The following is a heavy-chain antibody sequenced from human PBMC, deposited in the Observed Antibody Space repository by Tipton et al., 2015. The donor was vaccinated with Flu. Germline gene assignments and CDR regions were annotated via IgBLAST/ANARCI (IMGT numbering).Heavy chain of an antibody. CDR3: AREWGDAFDI. V-gene: IGHV4-59*11. D-gene: IGHD3-16*01. J-gene: IGHJ3*02. CDR2: IYYSGSI. CDR1: GGSISSHY. Sequence: TLSLTGTVSGGSISSHYWSWIRQPPGKGLEWIGYIYYSGSISYNPSLKSRVTISVDTSKNQFSLKLSSVTAADTAVYYCAREWGDAFDIWGQGTMVTVSS.